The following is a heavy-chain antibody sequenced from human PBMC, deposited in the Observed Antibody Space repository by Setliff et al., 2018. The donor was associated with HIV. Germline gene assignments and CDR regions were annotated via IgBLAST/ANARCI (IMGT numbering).Heavy chain of an antibody. CDR2: IYYSGST. J-gene: IGHJ3*02. Sequence: SGTLSLTCTVSGASISSGDYYWSWIRQPPGKGLEWIGYIYYSGSTNYNPSLKSRATMSVDMSNNRFSLKLSSVTALDTAVYYCAKTVVGDSYALPNDGFDIWGQGTMVTVSS. CDR3: AKTVVGDSYALPNDGFDI. D-gene: IGHD3-16*01. V-gene: IGHV4-61*08. CDR1: GASISSGDYY.